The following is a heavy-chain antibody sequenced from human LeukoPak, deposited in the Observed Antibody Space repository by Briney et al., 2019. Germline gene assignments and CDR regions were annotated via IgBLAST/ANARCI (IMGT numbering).Heavy chain of an antibody. CDR1: GYSFTSYW. J-gene: IGHJ4*02. CDR2: IYPGDFDT. Sequence: GESLKIYCKGSGYSFTSYWIGWVRQMPGKGLEWMGTIYPGDFDTRYSPSFQGQVTISAHKSISTAYLQWSSLKASDTAMYYCARRPTSLRSFDYWGQGTLVTVSS. D-gene: IGHD5-12*01. CDR3: ARRPTSLRSFDY. V-gene: IGHV5-51*01.